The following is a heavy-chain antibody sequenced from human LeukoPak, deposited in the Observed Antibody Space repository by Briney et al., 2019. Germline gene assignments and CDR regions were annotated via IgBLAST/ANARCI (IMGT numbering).Heavy chain of an antibody. CDR1: GFTFSSYA. V-gene: IGHV3-30-3*01. J-gene: IGHJ4*02. D-gene: IGHD5-18*01. CDR2: ISYDGSNK. CDR3: ARAGHEQLYFDY. Sequence: RPGGSLRLSCAASGFTFSSYAMHWVRQAPGKGLEWVAVISYDGSNKYYADSVKGRFTISRDNSKNTLYLQMNSLRAEDTAVYYCARAGHEQLYFDYWGQGTLVTVSS.